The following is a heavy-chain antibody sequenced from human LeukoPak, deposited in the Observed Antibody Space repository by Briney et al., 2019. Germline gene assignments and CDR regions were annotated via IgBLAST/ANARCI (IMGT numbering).Heavy chain of an antibody. CDR1: GFTFSSYE. CDR2: ISSSGSTI. CDR3: ARDLWAAGVTSTVY. Sequence: RSGGSLRLSCAASGFTFSSYEMNWVRQAPGKGLEWVSYISSSGSTIYYAYSVKGRFTISRDNAKDTLYLQFDMLIAEDTAVYYCARDLWAAGVTSTVYWGQGTLVTVSS. V-gene: IGHV3-48*03. J-gene: IGHJ4*02. D-gene: IGHD4-17*01.